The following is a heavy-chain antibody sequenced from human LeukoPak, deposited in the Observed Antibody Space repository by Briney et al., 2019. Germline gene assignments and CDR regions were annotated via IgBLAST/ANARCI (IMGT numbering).Heavy chain of an antibody. V-gene: IGHV4-4*07. CDR1: GGPISSFY. D-gene: IGHD4-23*01. CDR2: IYSSGST. J-gene: IGHJ4*02. Sequence: SETLSLTCTVSGGPISSFYWIWIRQPAGKGLEWIGRIYSSGSTNYNPSLKSRVTISVDTSKNQFSLKVSSVTAADTAVYYCARDRGDYGGPDYWGQGTLVTVSS. CDR3: ARDRGDYGGPDY.